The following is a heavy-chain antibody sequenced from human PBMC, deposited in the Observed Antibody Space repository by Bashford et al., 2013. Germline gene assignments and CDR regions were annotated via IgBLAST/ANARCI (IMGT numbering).Heavy chain of an antibody. CDR3: ARGEVGATNFDY. CDR1: GGSISSSSYY. V-gene: IGHV4-39*07. CDR2: IYYSGST. Sequence: SETLSLTCTVSGGSISSSSYYWGWIRQPPGKGLEWIGRIYYSGSTYYNLSLKSRVTISVDTSKNQFSLKLSSVTAADTAVYYCARGEVGATNFDYWGQGTLVTVSS. D-gene: IGHD1-26*01. J-gene: IGHJ4*01.